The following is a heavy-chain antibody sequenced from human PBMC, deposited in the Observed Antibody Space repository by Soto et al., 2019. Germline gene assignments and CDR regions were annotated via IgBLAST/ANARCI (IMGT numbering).Heavy chain of an antibody. D-gene: IGHD3-3*01. CDR1: GYTFTSYD. CDR3: ATGVQDTTIGVVINEGNCFDP. V-gene: IGHV1-8*01. CDR2: MNPNSGST. J-gene: IGHJ5*02. Sequence: ASVKVSCKASGYTFTSYDINWVRQATGQGLEWMGWMNPNSGSTGYAQKFQGRVTMTRNTSISTAYMELSSLRSDDTAVYYCATGVQDTTIGVVINEGNCFDPWGQGTLVTVSS.